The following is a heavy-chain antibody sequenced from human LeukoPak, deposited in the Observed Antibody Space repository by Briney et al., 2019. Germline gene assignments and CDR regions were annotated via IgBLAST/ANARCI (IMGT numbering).Heavy chain of an antibody. V-gene: IGHV4-34*09. D-gene: IGHD6-13*01. Sequence: SETLSLTCAVYGGSFSGYYWSWIRQPPGKGLEWIGEINHSGSTNYNLSLKSRVIISADASKNHFSLKLSSVTAADTAVYYCARVREATIAPFFDYWGQGILVTVSS. CDR2: INHSGST. CDR1: GGSFSGYY. J-gene: IGHJ4*02. CDR3: ARVREATIAPFFDY.